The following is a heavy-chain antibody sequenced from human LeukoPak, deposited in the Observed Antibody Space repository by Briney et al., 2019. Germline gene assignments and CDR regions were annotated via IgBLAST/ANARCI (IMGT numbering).Heavy chain of an antibody. J-gene: IGHJ4*02. V-gene: IGHV3-23*01. Sequence: GGSLRLSCAASGFTFSSCAMSWVRQAPGKGLEWVSAISGSGGSTYYADSVKGRFTISRDNSKNTLYLQMNSLRAEDTAVDYCAKQSPLGYCSSTSCYASDYWGQGTLVTVSS. CDR2: ISGSGGST. CDR1: GFTFSSCA. D-gene: IGHD2-2*01. CDR3: AKQSPLGYCSSTSCYASDY.